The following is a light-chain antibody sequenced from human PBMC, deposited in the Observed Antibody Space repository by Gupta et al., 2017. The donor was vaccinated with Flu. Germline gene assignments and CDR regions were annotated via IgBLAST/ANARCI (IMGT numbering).Light chain of an antibody. V-gene: IGKV1-5*03. J-gene: IGKJ4*01. CDR3: LLDSNSPTT. CDR2: KAS. Sequence: DIQMTQSPSTLSASVGDRVTITCRASQSISSWLAWYQQKPGKAPKILIQKASNVESGVPSMFPGTPSGTEFTLTIIILQPDDLAAYYCLLDSNSPTTFRGGIKLGI. CDR1: QSISSW.